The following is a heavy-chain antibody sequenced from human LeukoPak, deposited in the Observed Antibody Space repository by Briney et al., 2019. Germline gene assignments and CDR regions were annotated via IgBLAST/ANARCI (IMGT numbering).Heavy chain of an antibody. Sequence: KPGGSLRLSCAASGFTFSSNGMSWVRQAPGRGLEWVSVISGSGGSPDYTDSVKGRFTISRDNSKNTLYLQMNSLRAEDTAVYYCAKRALYSSGWYDHWGQGTLVTVSS. CDR1: GFTFSSNG. D-gene: IGHD6-19*01. J-gene: IGHJ5*02. CDR3: AKRALYSSGWYDH. CDR2: ISGSGGSP. V-gene: IGHV3-23*01.